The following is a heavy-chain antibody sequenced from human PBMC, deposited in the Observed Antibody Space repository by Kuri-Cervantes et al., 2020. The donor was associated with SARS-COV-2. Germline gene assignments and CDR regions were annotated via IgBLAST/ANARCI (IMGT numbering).Heavy chain of an antibody. CDR3: ARGRPNFDY. Sequence: SQTLSLTCAVYGGSFSGYYWSWIRQPAGKGLEWIGRIYTSGSTNYNPTLKSRVTISVDTSKNQFSLKLSSVTAADTAVYYCARGRPNFDYWGQGTLVTVSS. J-gene: IGHJ4*02. CDR2: IYTSGST. D-gene: IGHD1-1*01. V-gene: IGHV4-59*10. CDR1: GGSFSGYY.